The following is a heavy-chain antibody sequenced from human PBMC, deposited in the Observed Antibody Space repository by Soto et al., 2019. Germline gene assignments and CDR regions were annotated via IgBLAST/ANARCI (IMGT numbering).Heavy chain of an antibody. D-gene: IGHD2-2*01. J-gene: IGHJ5*02. CDR1: GGSISNYY. CDR3: ARDYGGYCSGTSCYAVGWIDP. Sequence: SETLSLTCTVSGGSISNYYWSWIRQPPGKGLEWIGYIYYSGSTNYNPSLKSRVTISVDTSKNQFSLKLSSVTAADTAVYYCARDYGGYCSGTSCYAVGWIDPWGQGTLVTVSS. CDR2: IYYSGST. V-gene: IGHV4-59*01.